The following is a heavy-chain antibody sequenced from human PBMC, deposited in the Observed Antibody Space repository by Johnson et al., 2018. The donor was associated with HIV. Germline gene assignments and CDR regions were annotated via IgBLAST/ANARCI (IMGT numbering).Heavy chain of an antibody. CDR3: ARALPAIVVPTFAFDI. CDR1: GFTFSSYA. D-gene: IGHD3-22*01. V-gene: IGHV3-30-3*01. Sequence: QVQLVESGGGVVQPGRSLRLSCAASGFTFSSYAMHWVRQAPGKGLEWVAVISYDGSNKYYADSVKGRFTISRDNSKNTLYLQMNSLRAEDTAVYYCARALPAIVVPTFAFDIWGQGTMVTVSS. CDR2: ISYDGSNK. J-gene: IGHJ3*02.